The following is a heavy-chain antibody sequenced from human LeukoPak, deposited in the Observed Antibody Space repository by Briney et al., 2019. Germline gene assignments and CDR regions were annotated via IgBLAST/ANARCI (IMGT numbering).Heavy chain of an antibody. CDR3: ARGAGGGYFDY. V-gene: IGHV4-34*01. CDR1: GGSFSGYY. D-gene: IGHD3-16*01. J-gene: IGHJ4*02. CDR2: INHSGST. Sequence: PSXTLSLTCAVYGGSFSGYYWSWIRQPPGKGLEWIGEINHSGSTNYNPSLKSRVNISVDTSKNQFSLKLSSVTAADTAVYYCARGAGGGYFDYWGQGTLVTVSS.